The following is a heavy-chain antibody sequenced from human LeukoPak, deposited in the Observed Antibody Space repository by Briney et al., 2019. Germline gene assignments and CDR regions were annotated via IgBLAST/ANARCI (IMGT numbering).Heavy chain of an antibody. CDR1: GFTFSRYA. D-gene: IGHD4-11*01. Sequence: PGGSLRLSCAASGFTFSRYAMNWVRQVPEKGLEWVSYISTGGDNRFYADSLKGRFTVSRDNAKNLLFLQMDSLRAEDTAVYYCARRAYSWGAFDIWGQGTMVTVSS. J-gene: IGHJ3*02. V-gene: IGHV3-21*01. CDR3: ARRAYSWGAFDI. CDR2: ISTGGDNR.